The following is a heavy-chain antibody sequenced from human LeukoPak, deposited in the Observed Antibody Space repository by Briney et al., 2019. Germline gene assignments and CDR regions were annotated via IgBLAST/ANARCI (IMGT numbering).Heavy chain of an antibody. D-gene: IGHD2-2*01. J-gene: IGHJ4*02. CDR2: SNPNSGGT. CDR3: ARSEKAGRGNCSSTSCSTDY. Sequence: GASVKVSCKASGYTFTGYYMHWVRRAPGQGLEWMGWSNPNSGGTNYAQKFQGRVTMTRDTSISTAYMELSRLRSDDTAVYYCARSEKAGRGNCSSTSCSTDYWGQGTLVTVSS. CDR1: GYTFTGYY. V-gene: IGHV1-2*02.